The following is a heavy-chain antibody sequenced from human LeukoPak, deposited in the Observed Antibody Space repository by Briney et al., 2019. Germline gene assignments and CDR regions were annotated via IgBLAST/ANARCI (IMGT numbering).Heavy chain of an antibody. CDR2: MYYRGTT. D-gene: IGHD2-21*01. Sequence: SETLALTCSVPGGSISSSSYYWGWIRQSPGKGLEWIGSMYYRGTTYDNSSLKSRVTLSIDTSKNQFSLKLTSVTAADTGVYYCVREYSRSVVAGSRPDLWGQGLLVTVSS. J-gene: IGHJ4*02. CDR3: VREYSRSVVAGSRPDL. V-gene: IGHV4-39*02. CDR1: GGSISSSSYY.